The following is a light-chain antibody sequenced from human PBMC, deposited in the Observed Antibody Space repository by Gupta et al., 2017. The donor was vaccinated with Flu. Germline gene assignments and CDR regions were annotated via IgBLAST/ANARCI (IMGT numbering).Light chain of an antibody. CDR2: AAT. J-gene: IGKJ1*01. V-gene: IGKV1-39*01. CDR1: QTISTY. Sequence: DIQMTQSPSSLSASVGDRVTITCRASQTISTYLNWYQQVPGKAPKLLIYAATSLQSGVPSRFSGSRSGTDFSLTINSLQPEDFVDYYCQQSYSFPPTFGHGTRVEVK. CDR3: QQSYSFPPT.